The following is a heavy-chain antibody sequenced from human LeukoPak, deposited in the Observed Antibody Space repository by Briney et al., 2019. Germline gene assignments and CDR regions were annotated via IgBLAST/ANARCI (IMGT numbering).Heavy chain of an antibody. V-gene: IGHV4-34*01. J-gene: IGHJ6*02. CDR1: GGSFSGDY. CDR3: AGEKVPFGLYYYYYGMDV. CDR2: INHSGST. D-gene: IGHD3-16*01. Sequence: SETLSLTCAVYGGSFSGDYWSWIRQPPGKGLEWIGEINHSGSTNYNPSLKSRVTISVDTSKNQFSLKLSSVTAADTAVYYCAGEKVPFGLYYYYYGMDVWGQGTTVTVSS.